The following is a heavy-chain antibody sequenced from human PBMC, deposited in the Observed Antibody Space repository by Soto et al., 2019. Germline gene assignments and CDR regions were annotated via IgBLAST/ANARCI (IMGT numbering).Heavy chain of an antibody. Sequence: SETLSLTCTISGGSVSSGGYYWSWIRQHPGQGLEWIGCIYYSGSTYYNPSLRSRVTISVDTSKNQFSLKLSSVSAADTAVYYCARHTGYSSGKRWFDPWGQGTLVTVS. D-gene: IGHD6-19*01. CDR2: IYYSGST. CDR1: GGSVSSGGYY. J-gene: IGHJ5*02. CDR3: ARHTGYSSGKRWFDP. V-gene: IGHV4-39*01.